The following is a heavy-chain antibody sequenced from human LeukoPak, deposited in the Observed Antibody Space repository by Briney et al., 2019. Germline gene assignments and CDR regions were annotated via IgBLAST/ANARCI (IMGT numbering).Heavy chain of an antibody. CDR3: ARDTPGY. V-gene: IGHV3-48*01. Sequence: QTGGSLRLSCAASGFTFSSYSMNWVRQAPGKGLEWVSYISSSSTIYYADSVKGRFTISRDNAKNSLYLQMNSLRAEDTAVYYCARDTPGYWGQGTLVTVSS. D-gene: IGHD7-27*01. J-gene: IGHJ4*02. CDR1: GFTFSSYS. CDR2: ISSSSTI.